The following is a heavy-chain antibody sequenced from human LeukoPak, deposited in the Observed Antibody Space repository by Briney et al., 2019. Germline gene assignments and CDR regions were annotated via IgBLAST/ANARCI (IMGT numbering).Heavy chain of an antibody. Sequence: SETLSLTCTVSGGSISSYYWSWIRQPARKGLEWIGRIYTSGSTNYNPSLKSRVTMSVDTSKNQFSLKLSSVTAADTAVYYCARDDCTNGVCYSDGYFQHWGQGTLVTVSS. V-gene: IGHV4-4*07. CDR1: GGSISSYY. J-gene: IGHJ1*01. CDR2: IYTSGST. CDR3: ARDDCTNGVCYSDGYFQH. D-gene: IGHD2-8*01.